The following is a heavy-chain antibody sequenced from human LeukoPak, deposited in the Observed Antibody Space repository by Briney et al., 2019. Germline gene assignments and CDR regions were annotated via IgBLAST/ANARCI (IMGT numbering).Heavy chain of an antibody. CDR3: ARHNTYPAWFDP. V-gene: IGHV4-59*08. CDR1: GGSISSYY. J-gene: IGHJ5*02. Sequence: SETLSLTCTVSGGSISSYYWSWIRQPPGKGLEWIGYIYYSGSTNYNPSLKSRVTISVDTSKNQFPLKLSSVTAADTAVYYCARHNTYPAWFDPWGQGTLVTVSS. CDR2: IYYSGST.